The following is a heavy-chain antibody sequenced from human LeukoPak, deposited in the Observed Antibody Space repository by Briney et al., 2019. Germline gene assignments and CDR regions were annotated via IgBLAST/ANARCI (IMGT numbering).Heavy chain of an antibody. CDR2: INGSGGST. D-gene: IGHD3-10*01. CDR3: AKNDRRYYGSGSYYVDY. J-gene: IGHJ4*02. Sequence: GGSLRLSCAVSGFTFSSYAMSWVRQAPGKGLEWVSAINGSGGSTYYAYSVKGRFTISRDNSKNTLYLQMNSLRAEDTAVYYCAKNDRRYYGSGSYYVDYWGQGTLVTVSS. V-gene: IGHV3-23*01. CDR1: GFTFSSYA.